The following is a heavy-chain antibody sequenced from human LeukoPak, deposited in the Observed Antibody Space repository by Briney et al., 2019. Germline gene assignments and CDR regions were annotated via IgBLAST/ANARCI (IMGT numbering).Heavy chain of an antibody. CDR3: ARDTTYYNYMDV. V-gene: IGHV4-38-2*02. J-gene: IGHJ6*03. D-gene: IGHD1-14*01. Sequence: SETLSLTCTVSGYSINSGYYWGWIRQPPGKGLEWIGSIYHSGSTYYNPSLKSRVTISVDTSKNQFSLKLSSVTAADTAVYYCARDTTYYNYMDVWGKGTTVTVSS. CDR1: GYSINSGYY. CDR2: IYHSGST.